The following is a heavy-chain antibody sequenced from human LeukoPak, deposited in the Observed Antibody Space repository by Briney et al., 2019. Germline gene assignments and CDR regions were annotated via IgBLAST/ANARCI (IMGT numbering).Heavy chain of an antibody. D-gene: IGHD2-15*01. CDR2: IYTSGST. J-gene: IGHJ4*02. CDR1: GGSISSKSYY. Sequence: SQTLSLTCTVSGGSISSKSYYWSWIRQPAGKVLEWIGRIYTSGSTDYNSSLKSRVTISRDTSKSEFSLILSSLTAADTAVYYCARDSPPAYCSSGSCYFDSWGQGTLVTVSS. CDR3: ARDSPPAYCSSGSCYFDS. V-gene: IGHV4-61*02.